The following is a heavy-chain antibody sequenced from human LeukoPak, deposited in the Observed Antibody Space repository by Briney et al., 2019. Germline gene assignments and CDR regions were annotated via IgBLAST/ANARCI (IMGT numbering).Heavy chain of an antibody. CDR2: INHSGST. CDR3: ARVRYDILTGYYYDAFDI. J-gene: IGHJ3*02. Sequence: SETLSLTCAVYGGSFSGYYWSWIRQPPGKGLEWIGEINHSGSTNYNPSLKSRVTISVDTSKNQFSLKLSSVTAADTAVYYCARVRYDILTGYYYDAFDIWGQGTMVTVSS. V-gene: IGHV4-34*01. D-gene: IGHD3-9*01. CDR1: GGSFSGYY.